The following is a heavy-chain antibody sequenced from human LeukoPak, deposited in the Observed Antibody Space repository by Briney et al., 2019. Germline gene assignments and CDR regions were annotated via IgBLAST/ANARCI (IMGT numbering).Heavy chain of an antibody. V-gene: IGHV1-69*04. Sequence: SVKFSCKASGDTFTDYAISWVRQAPGQGLEWVGRVIPILGTANYAQRFQGRVTIIADKSTSTVYMELSSLTSEDTAMYYCARDGWMDVWGQGTTVTVSS. CDR2: VIPILGTA. J-gene: IGHJ6*02. D-gene: IGHD2-15*01. CDR3: ARDGWMDV. CDR1: GDTFTDYA.